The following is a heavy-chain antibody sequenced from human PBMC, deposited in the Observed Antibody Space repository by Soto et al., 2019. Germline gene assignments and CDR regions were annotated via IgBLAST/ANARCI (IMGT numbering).Heavy chain of an antibody. CDR2: ISDSGTKT. CDR3: AKDGIRKDDY. V-gene: IGHV3-23*01. J-gene: IGHJ4*02. Sequence: GGSLRLSCSAYGFSIIDYAMSWVRQAPGKGLEWVSSISDSGTKTFYADSVKGRFAISRDTSKNTVYMQMNNLRVEDTALYYCAKDGIRKDDYWGQGTVVTVSS. CDR1: GFSIIDYA.